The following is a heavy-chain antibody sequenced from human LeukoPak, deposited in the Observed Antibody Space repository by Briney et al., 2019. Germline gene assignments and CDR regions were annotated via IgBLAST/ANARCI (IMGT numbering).Heavy chain of an antibody. J-gene: IGHJ3*02. CDR1: GGSISSYY. Sequence: PSETLSLTCTVSGGSISSYYCSWIRQPAGKGLGWIGRMYLSGNTNYNPSLRSRVTMSPDTSKNQFSLKLSSVTAADTAVYYCARSGSYANDAFDIWGQGTMVTVSS. V-gene: IGHV4-4*07. CDR3: ARSGSYANDAFDI. D-gene: IGHD1-26*01. CDR2: MYLSGNT.